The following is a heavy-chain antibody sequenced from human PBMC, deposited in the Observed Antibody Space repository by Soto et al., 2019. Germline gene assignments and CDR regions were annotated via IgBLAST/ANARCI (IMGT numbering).Heavy chain of an antibody. V-gene: IGHV3-30-3*01. CDR1: GFTFSSYA. D-gene: IGHD3-22*01. CDR2: ISYDGSNK. Sequence: QVQLVESGGGMVQPGRSLRLSCAASGFTFSSYAMHWVRQAPGKGLEWVAVISYDGSNKYYADSVKGRFNISRDNSKNTLYLQMNSLRAEDTAVYYCARDKYYYDSSGYSSYYYGMDVWGQGTTVTVSS. J-gene: IGHJ6*02. CDR3: ARDKYYYDSSGYSSYYYGMDV.